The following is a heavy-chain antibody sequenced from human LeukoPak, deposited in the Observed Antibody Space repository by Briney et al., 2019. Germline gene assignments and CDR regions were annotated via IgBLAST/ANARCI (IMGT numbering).Heavy chain of an antibody. Sequence: PSETLSLTCTVSGGSISSYYWSWIRQPPGKGLEWIGYIYYSGSTNYNPSLKSRVTISVDTSKNQFSLKLSSVTAADTAVYYCARILCSGGSCYSRYFDYWGQGTLVTVSS. CDR2: IYYSGST. J-gene: IGHJ4*02. CDR3: ARILCSGGSCYSRYFDY. CDR1: GGSISSYY. V-gene: IGHV4-59*01. D-gene: IGHD2-15*01.